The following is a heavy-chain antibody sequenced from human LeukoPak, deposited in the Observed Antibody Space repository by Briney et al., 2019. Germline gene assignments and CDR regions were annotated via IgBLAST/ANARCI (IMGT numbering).Heavy chain of an antibody. J-gene: IGHJ1*01. CDR1: GFTFNTFS. Sequence: PGGSLTLSCVASGFTFNTFSMNWVPQAPGKGLEWVSSISSSSSYIYYPDPVKGRFTISRDNAKNSLYLHMNSLRVEDRAVYYCAPYRSTWYAFQYWGEGTLVSVSS. D-gene: IGHD6-13*01. CDR3: APYRSTWYAFQY. CDR2: ISSSSSYI. V-gene: IGHV3-21*01.